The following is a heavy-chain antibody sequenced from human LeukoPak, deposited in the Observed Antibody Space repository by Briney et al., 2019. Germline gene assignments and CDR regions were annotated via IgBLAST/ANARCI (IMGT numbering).Heavy chain of an antibody. V-gene: IGHV4-59*01. D-gene: IGHD6-13*01. CDR1: GGSISSYY. Sequence: SETLSLTCTVSGGSISSYYWSWIRQPPGKGLEWIGYIYYSGSTNYNPSLKSRVTISVDTSKNQFSLKLSSVTAADTAVYYCARDLAAAGISGSNWFDPWGQGTLVTVSS. J-gene: IGHJ5*02. CDR3: ARDLAAAGISGSNWFDP. CDR2: IYYSGST.